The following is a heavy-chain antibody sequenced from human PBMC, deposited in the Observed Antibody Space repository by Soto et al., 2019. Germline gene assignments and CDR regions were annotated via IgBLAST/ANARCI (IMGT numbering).Heavy chain of an antibody. J-gene: IGHJ6*02. V-gene: IGHV3-21*01. CDR2: ISSSSSYI. CDR3: ARDLVITFGGVIVQYPSPANYGMDV. D-gene: IGHD3-16*02. CDR1: GFTFSSYS. Sequence: GGSLRLSCAASGFTFSSYSMNWVRQAPGKGLEWVSSISSSSSYIYYADSVKGRFTISRDNAKNSLYLQMNSLRAEDTAVYYCARDLVITFGGVIVQYPSPANYGMDVWGQGTTVT.